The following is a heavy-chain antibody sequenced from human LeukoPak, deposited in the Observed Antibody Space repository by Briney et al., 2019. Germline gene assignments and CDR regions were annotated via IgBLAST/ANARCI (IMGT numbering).Heavy chain of an antibody. V-gene: IGHV4-38-2*02. CDR3: AREVWFGERDYYYYYYMDV. CDR2: IYQSGST. J-gene: IGHJ6*03. Sequence: SETLSLTCTVSGYSISSGYYWGWIRQPPGKGLEWIGSIYQSGSTYYNPSLKSRVTISVDTSKNQSSLKLSSVTAADTAVYYCAREVWFGERDYYYYYYMDVWGKGTTVPVSS. D-gene: IGHD3-10*01. CDR1: GYSISSGYY.